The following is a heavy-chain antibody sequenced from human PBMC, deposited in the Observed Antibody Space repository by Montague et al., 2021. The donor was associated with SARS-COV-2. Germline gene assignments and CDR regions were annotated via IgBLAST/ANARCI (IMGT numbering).Heavy chain of an antibody. CDR2: ISISSTNYI. Sequence: SLRLSCPASGFTFIIYTMTWVRQAPGKGLEWVSSISISSTNYIYYASSVKGRFAISRNNAKNSLFLQMNSLRTDDTAVYYCARVIQHWLGGPFDSWGQGTLVTVSS. D-gene: IGHD6-19*01. J-gene: IGHJ4*02. CDR1: GFTFIIYT. V-gene: IGHV3-21*01. CDR3: ARVIQHWLGGPFDS.